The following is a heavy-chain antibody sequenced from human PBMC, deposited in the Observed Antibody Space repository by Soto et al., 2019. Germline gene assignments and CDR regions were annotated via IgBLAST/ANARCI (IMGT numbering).Heavy chain of an antibody. V-gene: IGHV3-33*06. J-gene: IGHJ4*02. CDR2: IYYDGSYE. CDR3: AKSGGGGYDSNNDYSGGLLMGPS. Sequence: GGSLRLSCAASGFIFSNYGMHWVRQAPGKGLEWVALIYYDGSYENYADSVKGRFTISRDNSKSTLWLQMNSLRVEDTAVYYFAKSGGGGYDSNNDYSGGLLMGPSWGQGTQVTVSS. D-gene: IGHD3-22*01. CDR1: GFIFSNYG.